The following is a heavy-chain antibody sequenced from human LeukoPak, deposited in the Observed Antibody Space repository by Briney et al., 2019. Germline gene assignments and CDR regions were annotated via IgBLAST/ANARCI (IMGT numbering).Heavy chain of an antibody. CDR2: IKHDGSEK. CDR1: GFTFSSYW. CDR3: ARVPQVWKATYYFDY. V-gene: IGHV3-7*01. J-gene: IGHJ4*02. D-gene: IGHD3-16*01. Sequence: GGSLRLSCAASGFTFSSYWMSWVRQAPGKGLEWVANIKHDGSEKYYVDSVKGRFTISRDNAKNSLYLQINSLRAEDTAVDYCARVPQVWKATYYFDYWGQGTLVTFSS.